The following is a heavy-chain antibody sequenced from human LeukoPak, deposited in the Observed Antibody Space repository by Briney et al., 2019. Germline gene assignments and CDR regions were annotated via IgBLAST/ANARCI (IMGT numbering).Heavy chain of an antibody. V-gene: IGHV3-23*01. CDR2: ISGSGGST. CDR3: AKSTYYYDSSGYYPDY. Sequence: GGSLRLSCAASGFTFSSYAMSWVRQAPGKGLEWVSAISGSGGSTYYADSVKGRFTISRDNPKNTLYLQMNSLRAEDTAVYYCAKSTYYYDSSGYYPDYWGQGTLVTVSS. D-gene: IGHD3-22*01. J-gene: IGHJ4*02. CDR1: GFTFSSYA.